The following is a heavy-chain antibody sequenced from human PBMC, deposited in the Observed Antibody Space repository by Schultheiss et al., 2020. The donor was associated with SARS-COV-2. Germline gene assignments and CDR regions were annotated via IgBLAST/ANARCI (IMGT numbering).Heavy chain of an antibody. V-gene: IGHV4-31*11. D-gene: IGHD2-15*01. Sequence: SETLSLTCAVYGGSFSGYYWSWIRQHPGKGLEWIGYIYYSGSTYYNPSLKSRVTISVDTSKNQFSLRLSSVTAADTAVYYCARLGAATPTNYYMDVWGKGTTVTVSS. CDR1: GGSFSGYY. CDR3: ARLGAATPTNYYMDV. CDR2: IYYSGST. J-gene: IGHJ6*03.